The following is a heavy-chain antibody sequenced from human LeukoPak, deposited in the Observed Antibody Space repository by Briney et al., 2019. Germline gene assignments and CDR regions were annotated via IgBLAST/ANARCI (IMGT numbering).Heavy chain of an antibody. D-gene: IGHD6-13*01. J-gene: IGHJ5*02. CDR1: GGSISSGDYY. V-gene: IGHV4-30-4*01. Sequence: SETLSLTCTVSGGSISSGDYYWSWIRQPPGKGLEWIAYINYSGNTYYNPSLKSRVTISVDTSKNQFSLKLSSVTAADTAVYYCARVGSSWLNWFDPWGQGTLVTVSS. CDR2: INYSGNT. CDR3: ARVGSSWLNWFDP.